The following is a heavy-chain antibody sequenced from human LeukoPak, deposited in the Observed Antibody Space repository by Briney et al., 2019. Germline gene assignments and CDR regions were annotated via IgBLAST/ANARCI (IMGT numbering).Heavy chain of an antibody. Sequence: GGSLRLSCGASGFXFSNFWLSWVRQAPGKGQEWVANIKQDGREKYYVDSVKGRFTISRDNAKNSQYLQMNSLRAEDTAVYYCARESPVPGNFAFDIWGQGTMVTVSS. D-gene: IGHD3-10*02. CDR1: GFXFSNFW. CDR3: ARESPVPGNFAFDI. J-gene: IGHJ3*02. CDR2: IKQDGREK. V-gene: IGHV3-7*04.